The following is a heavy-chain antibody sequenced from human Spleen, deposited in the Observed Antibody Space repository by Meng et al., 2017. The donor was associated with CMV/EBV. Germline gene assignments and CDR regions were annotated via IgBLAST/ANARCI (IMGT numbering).Heavy chain of an antibody. CDR1: GYSFISYW. CDR2: IYPGDSDT. V-gene: IGHV5-51*01. J-gene: IGHJ4*02. D-gene: IGHD3-3*01. CDR3: ARSGVWGSGYYNRDFDY. Sequence: KVSCKGSGYSFISYWIGWVRQMPGKGLEWMGIIYPGDSDTRYSPSFQGQVTISADKSISTAYLQWSSLKASDTAMYYCARSGVWGSGYYNRDFDYWGQGTLVTVSS.